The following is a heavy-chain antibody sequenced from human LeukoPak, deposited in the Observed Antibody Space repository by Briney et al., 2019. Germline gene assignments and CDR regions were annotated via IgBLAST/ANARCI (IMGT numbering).Heavy chain of an antibody. D-gene: IGHD3-22*01. CDR1: GGSISSYY. CDR3: ARQRITMSRADAFDI. J-gene: IGHJ3*02. Sequence: SETLSLTCTVSGGSISSYYWSWIRQPPGKGLEWIGYIYHSGSTYYNPSLKSRVTISVDRSKNQFSLKLSSVTAADTAVYYCARQRITMSRADAFDIWGQGTMVTVSS. CDR2: IYHSGST. V-gene: IGHV4-59*12.